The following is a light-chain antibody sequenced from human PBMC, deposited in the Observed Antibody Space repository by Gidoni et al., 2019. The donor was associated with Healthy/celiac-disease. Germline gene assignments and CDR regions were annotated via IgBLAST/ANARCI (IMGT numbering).Light chain of an antibody. CDR1: HNVLYSSNNKNY. CDR2: WAS. CDR3: QQDYSTPLT. Sequence: DLVMTQSPAPPALPLGESATINCKSSHNVLYSSNNKNYVAWYQQKTGHPTKLLIYWASTRESGVPDRFGGSGYGADITLTISSQQAEDVAIYYCQQDYSTPLTFGGGTKVEIK. J-gene: IGKJ4*01. V-gene: IGKV4-1*01.